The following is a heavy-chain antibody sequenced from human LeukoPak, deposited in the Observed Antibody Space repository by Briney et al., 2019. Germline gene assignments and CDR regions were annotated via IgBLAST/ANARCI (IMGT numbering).Heavy chain of an antibody. V-gene: IGHV3-30-3*01. J-gene: IGHJ4*02. CDR1: GFTFSSYA. CDR2: ISYDGSNK. Sequence: PGRSLRLSCAASGFTFSSYAMHWVRQAPGKGLEWVAVISYDGSNKYYADSVKGRFTISRDNSKNTLYLQMNSLRAEDTAVYYCAGGGEGYFDYWGQGTLVTVSS. D-gene: IGHD3-16*01. CDR3: AGGGEGYFDY.